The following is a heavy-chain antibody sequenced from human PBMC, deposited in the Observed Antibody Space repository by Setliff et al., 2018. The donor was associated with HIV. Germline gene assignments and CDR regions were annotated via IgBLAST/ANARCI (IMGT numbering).Heavy chain of an antibody. J-gene: IGHJ3*02. Sequence: AASVKVSCKASGYTFTAYGITWVRQAPGQGLEWMGWMSAYSGDTKYEQKIQGRVNMTRDTSTDTAYVELRSLRFDDTALYYCVRGYYYDKTGYGTFDIWGQGTVVTVSS. CDR3: VRGYYYDKTGYGTFDI. CDR1: GYTFTAYG. CDR2: MSAYSGDT. D-gene: IGHD3-22*01. V-gene: IGHV1-18*04.